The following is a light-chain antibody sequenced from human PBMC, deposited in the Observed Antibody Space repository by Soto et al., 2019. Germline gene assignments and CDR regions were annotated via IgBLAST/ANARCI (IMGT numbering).Light chain of an antibody. CDR1: SGHSNYA. CDR3: QTWGTGVV. Sequence: QLVLTQSPSASASLGASVKLTCTLSSGHSNYAIAWHQQQPEKGPRYLMKLNSDGSHSKGDGIPDRFSGSSSGAERYLTNSSLQSEDEADYYCQTWGTGVVFGGGTKLTVL. CDR2: LNSDGSH. V-gene: IGLV4-69*01. J-gene: IGLJ2*01.